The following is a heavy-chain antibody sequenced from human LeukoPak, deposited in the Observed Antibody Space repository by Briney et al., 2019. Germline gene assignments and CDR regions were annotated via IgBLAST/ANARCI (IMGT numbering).Heavy chain of an antibody. J-gene: IGHJ4*02. CDR1: VFMFNTYD. Sequence: GRTLRLSRAVSVFMFNTYDVNWVRQVPGRGLEWVSYARSTGPSLDYTDSVRGRSTDSRDSASKSVSLRMNSLRAEDTGTYQCVVLMNHWGQGTPVTVST. D-gene: IGHD1-14*01. CDR2: ARSTGPSL. V-gene: IGHV3-48*03. CDR3: VVLMNH.